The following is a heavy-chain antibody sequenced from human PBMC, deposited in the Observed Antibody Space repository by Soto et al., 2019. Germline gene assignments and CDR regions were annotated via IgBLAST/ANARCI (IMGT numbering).Heavy chain of an antibody. CDR1: GFTFSSYG. J-gene: IGHJ4*02. Sequence: VGSLRLSCAASGFTFSSYGMHWVRQAPGKGLEWVAVISYDGSNKYYADSVKGRFTISRDNSKNTLYLQMNSLRAEDTAVYYCARDESWELLRGGSFDYWGQGTLVTVSS. CDR2: ISYDGSNK. CDR3: ARDESWELLRGGSFDY. V-gene: IGHV3-30*03. D-gene: IGHD1-26*01.